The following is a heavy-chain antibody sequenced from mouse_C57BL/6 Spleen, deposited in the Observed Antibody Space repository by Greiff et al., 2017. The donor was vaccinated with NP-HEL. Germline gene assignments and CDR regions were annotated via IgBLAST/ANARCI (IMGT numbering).Heavy chain of an antibody. CDR2: IDPSDSET. D-gene: IGHD2-5*01. Sequence: QVQLKQPGAELVRPGSSVKLSCKASGYTFTSYWMHWVKQRPIQGLEWIGNIDPSDSETHYNQKFKDKATLTVDKSSSTAYMQLSSLTSEDSAVYYCARRGDYYSNYFDYWGQGTTLTVSS. CDR3: ARRGDYYSNYFDY. CDR1: GYTFTSYW. V-gene: IGHV1-52*01. J-gene: IGHJ2*01.